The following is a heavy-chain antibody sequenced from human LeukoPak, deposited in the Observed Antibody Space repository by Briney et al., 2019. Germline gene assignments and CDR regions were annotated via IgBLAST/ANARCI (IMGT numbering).Heavy chain of an antibody. V-gene: IGHV3-15*01. CDR3: TTDHGPTYYDILTFMAPFDY. CDR1: GGSISSYY. J-gene: IGHJ4*02. Sequence: ETLSLTCTVAGGSISSYYWSWVRQAPGKGLEWVGRIKSKTDGGTTDYAAPVKGRFTISRDDSKNTLYLQMNSLKTEDTAVYYCTTDHGPTYYDILTFMAPFDYWGQGTLVTVSS. CDR2: IKSKTDGGTT. D-gene: IGHD3-9*01.